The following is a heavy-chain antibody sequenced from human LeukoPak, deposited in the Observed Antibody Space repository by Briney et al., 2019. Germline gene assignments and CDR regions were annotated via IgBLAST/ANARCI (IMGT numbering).Heavy chain of an antibody. V-gene: IGHV3-20*04. D-gene: IGHD3-10*02. J-gene: IGHJ3*02. CDR1: GFTFDDHA. CDR2: INWNGGST. Sequence: GGSLRLSCEVSGFTFDDHAINWVRHAPGKGLEWVANINWNGGSTGYGDSVRGRFTISRDNTKNSVFLQMHSLRGDDTALYYCARDMSLEDAFDIWGQGTMVIVSS. CDR3: ARDMSLEDAFDI.